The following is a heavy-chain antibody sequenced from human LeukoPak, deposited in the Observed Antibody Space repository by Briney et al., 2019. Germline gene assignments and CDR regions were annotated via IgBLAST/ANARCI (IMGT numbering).Heavy chain of an antibody. CDR2: ISYDGSNK. CDR3: ARGHYDFWSGYNTRPDDAFDI. J-gene: IGHJ3*02. Sequence: GGSLRLSCAASGFTFSSYAMHWVRQAPGKGLEWVAVISYDGSNKYYADSVKGRFTISRDNSKNTLYLQMNSLRAEDTAVYYCARGHYDFWSGYNTRPDDAFDIWGQGTMVIVSS. D-gene: IGHD3-3*01. V-gene: IGHV3-30*01. CDR1: GFTFSSYA.